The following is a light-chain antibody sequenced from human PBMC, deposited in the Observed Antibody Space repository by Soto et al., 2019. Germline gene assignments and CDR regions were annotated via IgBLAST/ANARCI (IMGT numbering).Light chain of an antibody. CDR1: QSLRSS. Sequence: ETMMTQSPDTLSVSLWERATLSCGASQSLRSSLAWYQSKPGQAPRLLIHGASNRATGIPDRFSGSGSGTDFTLTISSLQPEDFATYYCLQDYNYPRTFGQGTKVDIK. CDR3: LQDYNYPRT. J-gene: IGKJ1*01. V-gene: IGKV3D-15*01. CDR2: GAS.